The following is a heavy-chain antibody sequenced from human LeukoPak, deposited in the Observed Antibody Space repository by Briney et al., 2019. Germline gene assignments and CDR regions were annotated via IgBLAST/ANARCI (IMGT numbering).Heavy chain of an antibody. Sequence: PGGSLRLSCAASGFTFSSYWMSWVRQAPGKGLEWVANIKQDGSEKYYVDSVKGRFTISRDNAKNSLYLQMNSLRAEDTAVYYCARVLAAAGTEVYYFDYWGQGTLVTVSS. CDR1: GFTFSSYW. CDR3: ARVLAAAGTEVYYFDY. V-gene: IGHV3-7*01. CDR2: IKQDGSEK. D-gene: IGHD6-13*01. J-gene: IGHJ4*02.